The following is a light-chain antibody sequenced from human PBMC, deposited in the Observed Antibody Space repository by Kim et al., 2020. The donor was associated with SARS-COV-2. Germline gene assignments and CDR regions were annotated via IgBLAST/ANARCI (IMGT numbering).Light chain of an antibody. Sequence: ASVGDRVTITCRASQSISSYLKWYQQKPGKAPKLLIYAAASLQSGVPSRFSSSGSGTDFTLTISSLQPEDFATYYCQQSYSTPWTFGQGTKVDIK. CDR1: QSISSY. CDR3: QQSYSTPWT. CDR2: AAA. J-gene: IGKJ1*01. V-gene: IGKV1-39*01.